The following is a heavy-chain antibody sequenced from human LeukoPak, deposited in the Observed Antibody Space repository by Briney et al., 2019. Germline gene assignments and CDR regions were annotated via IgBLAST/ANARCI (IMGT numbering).Heavy chain of an antibody. D-gene: IGHD6-19*01. Sequence: GGSLRLSCAASGFTFSSYAMSWVRQAPGKGLEWVSYISSSGSTIYYADSVKGRFTISRDNAKNSLYLQMNSLRAEDTAVYYCARDRQWLARGDYWGQGTLVTVSS. J-gene: IGHJ4*02. CDR1: GFTFSSYA. CDR2: ISSSGSTI. CDR3: ARDRQWLARGDY. V-gene: IGHV3-48*03.